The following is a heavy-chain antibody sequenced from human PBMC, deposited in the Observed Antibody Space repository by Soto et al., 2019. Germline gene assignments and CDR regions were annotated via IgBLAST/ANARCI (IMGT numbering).Heavy chain of an antibody. CDR1: GYTFTSYD. D-gene: IGHD2-2*02. CDR2: MNPNSGNT. Sequence: QVQLVQSGAEVKKPGASVKVSCKASGYTFTSYDINWVRQATGQGLEWMGWMNPNSGNTGYAQKFQGRVTMTRNTSISTAYMALSSLRSEDAAVYYCERRRYRVYWFDPWGQGTLVTVSS. J-gene: IGHJ5*02. CDR3: ERRRYRVYWFDP. V-gene: IGHV1-8*01.